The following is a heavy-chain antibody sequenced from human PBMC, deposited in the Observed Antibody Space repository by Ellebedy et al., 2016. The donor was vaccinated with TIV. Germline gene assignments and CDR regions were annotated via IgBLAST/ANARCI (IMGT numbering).Heavy chain of an antibody. CDR2: IKTDGSET. CDR1: GLIFSNYW. D-gene: IGHD3-3*01. Sequence: PGGSLRLSCAASGLIFSNYWMSWVRQAPGKGLEWVAHIKTDGSETYYVDSVKGRFTISRENAKNALFLQMDGLRVDDSAVYYCVGFGVFNLWGQGAPVTVSS. V-gene: IGHV3-7*01. CDR3: VGFGVFNL. J-gene: IGHJ5*02.